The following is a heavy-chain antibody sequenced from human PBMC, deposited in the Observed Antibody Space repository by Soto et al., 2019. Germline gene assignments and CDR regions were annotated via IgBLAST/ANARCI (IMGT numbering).Heavy chain of an antibody. CDR1: GFTVSSNY. D-gene: IGHD3-22*01. J-gene: IGHJ4*02. CDR2: IYSGGST. CDR3: ARDQSHYYDSSGYMVY. V-gene: IGHV3-66*01. Sequence: AGGSLRLSCAASGFTVSSNYMSWVRQAPGKGLEWVSVIYSGGSTYYADSVKGRFTISRDNSKNTLYLQMNSLRAEDTAVYYCARDQSHYYDSSGYMVYWGQGTLVTVSS.